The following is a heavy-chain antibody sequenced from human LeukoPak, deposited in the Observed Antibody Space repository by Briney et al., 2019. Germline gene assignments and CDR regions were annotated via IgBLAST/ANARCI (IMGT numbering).Heavy chain of an antibody. CDR3: ARGNAVLRFLEWSYQILPDY. J-gene: IGHJ4*02. D-gene: IGHD3-3*01. CDR2: INPNSGGT. Sequence: GASVKVSCKASGYIFTGFYMGWVRQAPGQGLEWMGWINPNSGGTNYAQKFQGRVTMTRDTSISTAYMELSRLRSDDTAVYYCARGNAVLRFLEWSYQILPDYWGQGTLVTVSS. CDR1: GYIFTGFY. V-gene: IGHV1-2*02.